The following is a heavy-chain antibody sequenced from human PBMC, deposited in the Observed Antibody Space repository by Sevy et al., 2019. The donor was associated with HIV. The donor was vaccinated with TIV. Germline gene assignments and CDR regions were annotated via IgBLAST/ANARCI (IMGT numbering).Heavy chain of an antibody. CDR3: VRHLTNYLYWYFDL. Sequence: LPETLSLTCTVSGGSISGSTNYWGWIRQSPGKGLEWIGSLYYGGSTYLNPSLKSRVTTSVDTSKNQFSLKLNSVTAADTAVYYCVRHLTNYLYWYFDLWGRGALVTVSS. CDR2: LYYGGST. CDR1: GGSISGSTNY. D-gene: IGHD2-8*01. V-gene: IGHV4-39*01. J-gene: IGHJ2*01.